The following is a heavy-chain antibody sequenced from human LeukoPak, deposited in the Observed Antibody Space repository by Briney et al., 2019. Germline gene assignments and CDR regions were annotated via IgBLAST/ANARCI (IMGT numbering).Heavy chain of an antibody. J-gene: IGHJ3*02. CDR1: GFTFSSYG. CDR2: ISGSGGTI. CDR3: ARDEIRSRAFDI. Sequence: GGSLRLSCAASGFTFSSYGMHWVRQAPGKGLEWVSYISGSGGTIYYGDSVKGRFTISRDNAKNSMYLQMNSLRAEDTAVYYCARDEIRSRAFDIWGQGTMVTVSS. V-gene: IGHV3-48*04.